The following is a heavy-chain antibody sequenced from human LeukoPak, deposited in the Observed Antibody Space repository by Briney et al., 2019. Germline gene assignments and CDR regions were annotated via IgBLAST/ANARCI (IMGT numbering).Heavy chain of an antibody. CDR3: ARGERQLVRGNWFDP. V-gene: IGHV3-7*01. CDR2: IKQDGSEK. CDR1: GFTFSSYW. D-gene: IGHD6-6*01. J-gene: IGHJ5*02. Sequence: GGSLRLSCAASGFTFSSYWMSWVRQAPGKGLEWVANIKQDGSEKYYVDSVKGRFTISRDNAKNSLYLQMNSLRAEDTAVYYCARGERQLVRGNWFDPWGQGTLVTVSS.